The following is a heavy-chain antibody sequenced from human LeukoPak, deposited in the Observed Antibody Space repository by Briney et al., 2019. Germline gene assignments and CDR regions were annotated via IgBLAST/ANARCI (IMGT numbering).Heavy chain of an antibody. J-gene: IGHJ5*02. CDR3: AGYSYGVRPS. V-gene: IGHV6-1*01. CDR1: GDIVSSNSAA. Sequence: SQTLSLTCVISGDIVSSNSAAWNWIRQSPSRGLEWLGRTYYRSKWYSDYAVSVKSRITINPDTSKNQFSLHLNSVTPEDTAVYYCAGYSYGVRPSWGQGTLVTVSS. CDR2: TYYRSKWYS. D-gene: IGHD5-18*01.